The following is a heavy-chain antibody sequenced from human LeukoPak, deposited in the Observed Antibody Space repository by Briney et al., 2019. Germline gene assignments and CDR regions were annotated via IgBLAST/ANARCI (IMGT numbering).Heavy chain of an antibody. D-gene: IGHD3-3*01. Sequence: PSETLSLTCAVSGGSIRNSSFYWGWIRQPPGKGLEWIASIYNSGTTYYNPSIKSRITIFVDTSKNQVSLKLRSVTAADTAVYYCARGGSYYDFWSGYIYYYGMDVWGQGTTVTVSS. CDR2: IYNSGTT. V-gene: IGHV4-39*07. J-gene: IGHJ6*02. CDR1: GGSIRNSSFY. CDR3: ARGGSYYDFWSGYIYYYGMDV.